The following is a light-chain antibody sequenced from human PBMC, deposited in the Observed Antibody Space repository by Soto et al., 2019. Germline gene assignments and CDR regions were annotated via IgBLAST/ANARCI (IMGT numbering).Light chain of an antibody. J-gene: IGLJ1*01. V-gene: IGLV2-14*01. Sequence: QSALTQPASVSGSPGQSITISCTGTSSDVGGYNYVSWYQQHPGKAPKLMIYDVSNRPSGVSNRFSGSKSGNTASLTISGLQAEDEADYFFSSYPGIRIRVFGTWTKLTVL. CDR3: SSYPGIRIRV. CDR1: SSDVGGYNY. CDR2: DVS.